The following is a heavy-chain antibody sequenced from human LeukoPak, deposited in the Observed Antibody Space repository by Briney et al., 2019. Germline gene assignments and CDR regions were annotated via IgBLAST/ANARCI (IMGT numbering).Heavy chain of an antibody. CDR3: ARASTYYYDSSGYSSRSSEYFQH. CDR2: INPSGGST. CDR1: GYTFTSYY. D-gene: IGHD3-22*01. V-gene: IGHV1-46*01. J-gene: IGHJ1*01. Sequence: ASVKVSCKASGYTFTSYYMHWVRQAPGQGLEWMGIINPSGGSTSYAQKFQGRVTMTRDTSTSTVYMEPSSLRSEDTAVYYCARASTYYYDSSGYSSRSSEYFQHWGQGTLVTVSS.